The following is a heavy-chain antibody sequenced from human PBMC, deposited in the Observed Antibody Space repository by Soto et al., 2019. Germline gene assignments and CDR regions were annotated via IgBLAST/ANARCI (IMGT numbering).Heavy chain of an antibody. CDR1: GGPIKRGLY. CDR3: ARGRPNYFYYGLDV. CDR2: KYYSGAT. V-gene: IGHV4-30-4*01. Sequence: LKESGPRLVKPPQTLSLPRTVSGGPIKRGLYWAWGRPFPGGGLQWMGYKYYSGATDSDPSLERRVSFSVDMSKNQFSLNLTSVTVADTAVYYCARGRPNYFYYGLDVWGQGIPVTVSS. J-gene: IGHJ6*02.